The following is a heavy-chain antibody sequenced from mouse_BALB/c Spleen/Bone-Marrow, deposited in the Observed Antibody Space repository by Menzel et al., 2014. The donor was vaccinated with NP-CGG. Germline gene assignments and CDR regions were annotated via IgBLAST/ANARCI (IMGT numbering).Heavy chain of an antibody. CDR1: GYSFTGYT. CDR2: INPYNGGT. V-gene: IGHV1-18*01. Sequence: VQLKQSGPELVKPGASMKISCKPSGYSFTGYTMNWVKQSHGKNLERIGLINPYNGGTSYNQKFKGKATLTVDKSSSTAYMELLSLTSEDSAVYYCARGDYGRFFAYWGQGTLVTVSA. CDR3: ARGDYGRFFAY. J-gene: IGHJ3*01. D-gene: IGHD1-1*02.